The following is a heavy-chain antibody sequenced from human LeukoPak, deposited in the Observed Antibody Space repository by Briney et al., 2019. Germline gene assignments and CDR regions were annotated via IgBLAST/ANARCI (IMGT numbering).Heavy chain of an antibody. D-gene: IGHD4-23*01. CDR2: IYYSGST. CDR3: ARDYGGKGWFDP. V-gene: IGHV4-59*01. J-gene: IGHJ5*02. Sequence: SETLSLTCTVSGGSISSYYWSWIRQPPGKGLEWIGYIYYSGSTNYNPSLKSRVTISVDTSKNQFSLKLSSVTAADTAVYYCARDYGGKGWFDPWGQGTLVTVSS. CDR1: GGSISSYY.